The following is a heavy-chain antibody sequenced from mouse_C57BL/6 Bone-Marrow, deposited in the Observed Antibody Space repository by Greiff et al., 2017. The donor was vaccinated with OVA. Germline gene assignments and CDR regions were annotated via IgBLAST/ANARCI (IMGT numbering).Heavy chain of an antibody. CDR3: ARGGIYYGNYGDY. J-gene: IGHJ4*01. V-gene: IGHV1-55*01. Sequence: VQLQQPGAELVKPGASVKLSCKASGYTFTSYWITWVKQRPGQGLEWIGDIYPGSGSTNYNEKFKSKATLTVDTSSSTAYMQLSSLTSEDSAVYYCARGGIYYGNYGDYGGQGTAVTVSS. CDR2: IYPGSGST. CDR1: GYTFTSYW. D-gene: IGHD2-1*01.